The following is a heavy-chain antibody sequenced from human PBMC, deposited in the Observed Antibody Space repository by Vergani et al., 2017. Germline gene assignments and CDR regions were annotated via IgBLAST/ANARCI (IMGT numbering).Heavy chain of an antibody. V-gene: IGHV3-9*02. D-gene: IGHD6-6*01. Sequence: EVQLEESGGGLVLPGRSLRLSCVASGFTSAGYAMHWVRQAPGKGLEWVSGISWNSNSIGYADSVKGRFTISRDNAKNSLYLQMNSLRAEDTALYYCAKDLGTSSGGGWFDPLGKGTLVTVSS. J-gene: IGHJ5*02. CDR1: GFTSAGYA. CDR3: AKDLGTSSGGGWFDP. CDR2: ISWNSNSI.